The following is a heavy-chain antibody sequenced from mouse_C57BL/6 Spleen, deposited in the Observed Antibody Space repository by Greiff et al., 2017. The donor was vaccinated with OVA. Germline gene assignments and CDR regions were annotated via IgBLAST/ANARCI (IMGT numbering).Heavy chain of an antibody. CDR2: INPSSGYT. CDR3: ARSHITTVVAYYFDY. J-gene: IGHJ2*01. D-gene: IGHD1-1*01. V-gene: IGHV1-4*01. CDR1: GYTFTSYT. Sequence: VQLQQSGAELARPGASVKMSCKASGYTFTSYTMHWVKQRPGQGLEWIGYINPSSGYTKYNQKFKDKATLTADKSSSTAYMQLSSLTSEDSAVYYCARSHITTVVAYYFDYWGQGTTLTVSS.